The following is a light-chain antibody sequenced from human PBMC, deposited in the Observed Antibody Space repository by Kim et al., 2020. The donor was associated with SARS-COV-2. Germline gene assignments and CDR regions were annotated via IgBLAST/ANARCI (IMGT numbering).Light chain of an antibody. CDR2: DAS. J-gene: IGKJ4*01. Sequence: YPGESATLSCRASQTIHSNSLARYQQQPGQAPRLLIYDASTRATGIPDRFSGRGSGTDFTLTISRLEPEDFALYYCQQYGTSFLTFGGGTKVDIK. CDR1: QTIHSNS. V-gene: IGKV3-20*01. CDR3: QQYGTSFLT.